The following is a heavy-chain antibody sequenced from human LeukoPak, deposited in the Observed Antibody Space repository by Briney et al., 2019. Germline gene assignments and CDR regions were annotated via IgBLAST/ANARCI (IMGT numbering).Heavy chain of an antibody. Sequence: PGGSLRLSCAVSGFTFRNYGMHWVRQAPGKGLEWVAFIQYDGRDKYYADSVKGRFTISRDNSKNTLYLQMNSLRAEDTAVYYCAKDYTLYDSSGYSYFDYWGQGTLVTVSS. CDR1: GFTFRNYG. V-gene: IGHV3-30*02. J-gene: IGHJ4*02. CDR2: IQYDGRDK. D-gene: IGHD3-22*01. CDR3: AKDYTLYDSSGYSYFDY.